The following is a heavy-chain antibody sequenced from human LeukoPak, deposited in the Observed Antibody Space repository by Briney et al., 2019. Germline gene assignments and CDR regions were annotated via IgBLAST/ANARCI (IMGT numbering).Heavy chain of an antibody. Sequence: PSETLSLTSTVSGGSISSSSYYWGWIRQPPGKGLEWIGSIYYSGSTYYNPSLKSRVTISVDTSKNQFSLKLSSVTAADTAVYYCARRDDSSGTYYYGMDVWGQGTTVTVSS. J-gene: IGHJ6*02. D-gene: IGHD3-22*01. CDR3: ARRDDSSGTYYYGMDV. CDR2: IYYSGST. V-gene: IGHV4-39*01. CDR1: GGSISSSSYY.